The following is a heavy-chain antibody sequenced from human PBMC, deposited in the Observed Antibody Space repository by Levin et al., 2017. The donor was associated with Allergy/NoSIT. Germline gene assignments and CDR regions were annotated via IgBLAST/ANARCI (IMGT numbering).Heavy chain of an antibody. J-gene: IGHJ3*02. CDR2: ISWNSGSI. Sequence: HPGGSLRLSCAASGFTFDDYAMHWVRQAPGKGLEWVSGISWNSGSIGYADSVKGRFTISRDNAKNSLYLQMNSLRTEDTALYYGARDNIGLPDAFDIWGQGTMVIVSS. CDR1: GFTFDDYA. V-gene: IGHV3-9*01. D-gene: IGHD3-10*01. CDR3: ARDNIGLPDAFDI.